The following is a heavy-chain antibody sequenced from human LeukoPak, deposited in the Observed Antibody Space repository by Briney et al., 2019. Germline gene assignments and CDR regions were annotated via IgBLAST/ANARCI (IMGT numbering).Heavy chain of an antibody. J-gene: IGHJ4*02. CDR1: GGTFTIYA. Sequence: SVKVSCKASGGTFTIYAISWVRQAPGQGLEWMGGIIPIFGTANYAQKFQGRVTITADESTSTAYMELSSLRSEDTAVYYCARAPDYGDDPIYFDYWGQGTLVTVSS. D-gene: IGHD4-17*01. CDR3: ARAPDYGDDPIYFDY. V-gene: IGHV1-69*01. CDR2: IIPIFGTA.